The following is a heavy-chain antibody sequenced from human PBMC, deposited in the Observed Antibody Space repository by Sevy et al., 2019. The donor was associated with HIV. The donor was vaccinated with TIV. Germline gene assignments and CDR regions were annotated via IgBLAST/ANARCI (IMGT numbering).Heavy chain of an antibody. D-gene: IGHD2-15*01. V-gene: IGHV3-23*01. J-gene: IGHJ4*02. CDR2: ITSSGENT. Sequence: WGSLRLSCAVSGFTFSSYAMNWVRQAPGKGLEWVSSITSSGENTYSADSVKGRFTISRDNSKNTLFLQMNNLGAEDTAVYYCAKVLYGGGSQVFDCWGQGTLVTVSS. CDR3: AKVLYGGGSQVFDC. CDR1: GFTFSSYA.